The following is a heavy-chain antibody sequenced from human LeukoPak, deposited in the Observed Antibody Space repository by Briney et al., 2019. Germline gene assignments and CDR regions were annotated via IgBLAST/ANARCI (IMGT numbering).Heavy chain of an antibody. D-gene: IGHD2-15*01. J-gene: IGHJ4*01. CDR2: IFYSGSA. V-gene: IGHV4-39*01. Sequence: PSETLSLTCTVSGGSIRSSPYYWGWLRQPPGRGLEWIGNIFYSGSAYYNPSLKSRVTISVDTSQNQLSLKERSVTATDTAVYYCTRQGVVVSSTQADYWGHGTLVTVSS. CDR1: GGSIRSSPYY. CDR3: TRQGVVVSSTQADY.